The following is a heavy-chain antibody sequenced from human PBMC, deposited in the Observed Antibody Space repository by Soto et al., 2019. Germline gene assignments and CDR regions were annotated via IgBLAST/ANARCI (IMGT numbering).Heavy chain of an antibody. CDR2: IIPIFGTA. Sequence: QVQLVQSGAEVKKPGSSVKVSCKASGGTFSSYAISWVRQAPGQGLEWMGGIIPIFGTANYAQKFQGRVTITADESTSTAYMGLSSLRSEDTAVYYCASYYYDSSGYYYRHYYYYGMDVWGQGTTVTVSS. CDR3: ASYYYDSSGYYYRHYYYYGMDV. D-gene: IGHD3-22*01. J-gene: IGHJ6*02. V-gene: IGHV1-69*01. CDR1: GGTFSSYA.